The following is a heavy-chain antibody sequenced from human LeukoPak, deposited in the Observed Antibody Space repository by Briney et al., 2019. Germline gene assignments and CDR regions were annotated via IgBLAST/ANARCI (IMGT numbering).Heavy chain of an antibody. CDR1: GFTFSSYA. V-gene: IGHV3-23*01. Sequence: GGSLRLSCAASGFTFSSYAMSWVRQAPGKGLEWVSAISGSGGSTYYADSVKGRFTIPRDNSKNTLYLQMNSLRAEDTAVYYCAKVGGYGSGRGYYYGMDVWGQGTTVTVSS. D-gene: IGHD3-10*01. CDR2: ISGSGGST. J-gene: IGHJ6*02. CDR3: AKVGGYGSGRGYYYGMDV.